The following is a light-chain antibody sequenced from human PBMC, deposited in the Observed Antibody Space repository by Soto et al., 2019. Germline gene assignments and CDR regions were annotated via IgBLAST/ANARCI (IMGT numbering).Light chain of an antibody. V-gene: IGLV2-14*01. CDR1: ISDVGGYNY. CDR2: EVS. J-gene: IGLJ2*01. CDR3: SSYTSSSTLVV. Sequence: QSALTQPASASGSPGQSITISCTGTISDVGGYNYVSWYQQHPGKAPKLMIYEVSNRPSGVSNRFSGSKSGNTASLTISGLQAEDEADYYCSSYTSSSTLVVFGGGTKLTVL.